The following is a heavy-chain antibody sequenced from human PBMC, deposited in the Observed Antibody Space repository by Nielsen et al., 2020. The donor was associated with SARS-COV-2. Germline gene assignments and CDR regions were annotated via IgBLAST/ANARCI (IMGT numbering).Heavy chain of an antibody. V-gene: IGHV4-39*01. J-gene: IGHJ4*02. CDR2: IHYTGST. Sequence: SETLSLTCTVSGGSMSNSNYYWGWIRQPPGRGLEWIGGIHYTGSTYYNPSLTSRATISVDTSKKQFSLRLSSVTAADTAVYYCARQSRWLANFDYCGQGTLVTVSS. D-gene: IGHD6-19*01. CDR3: ARQSRWLANFDY. CDR1: GGSMSNSNYY.